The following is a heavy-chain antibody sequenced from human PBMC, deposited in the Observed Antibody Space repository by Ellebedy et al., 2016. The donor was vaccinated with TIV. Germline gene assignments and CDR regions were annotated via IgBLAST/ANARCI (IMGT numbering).Heavy chain of an antibody. Sequence: MPSETLSLTCAVSGGSITSGSWWAWVRQPPGKGLEWIADITHSGSTNYNPSLQSRVTISVDKSKNQFSLKVTSVTAADTAVYFCAKEGNSGAPKYYYFYSWGQGTLVTVSS. CDR2: ITHSGST. CDR1: GGSITSGSW. CDR3: AKEGNSGAPKYYYFYS. D-gene: IGHD3-10*01. J-gene: IGHJ4*02. V-gene: IGHV4-4*02.